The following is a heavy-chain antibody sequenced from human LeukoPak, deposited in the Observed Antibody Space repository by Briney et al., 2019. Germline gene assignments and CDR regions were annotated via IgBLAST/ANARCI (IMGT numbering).Heavy chain of an antibody. V-gene: IGHV4-59*01. CDR1: GGSISSYY. CDR3: AIGTYSSDY. CDR2: IYYSGST. D-gene: IGHD6-13*01. Sequence: PSETLSLTCTVSGGSISSYYWSWIRQPPGKGLEWIGYIYYSGSTNYNPSLKSRVTISADTSKNQFSLKLSSVTAADTAVYYCAIGTYSSDYWGQGTLVTVSS. J-gene: IGHJ4*02.